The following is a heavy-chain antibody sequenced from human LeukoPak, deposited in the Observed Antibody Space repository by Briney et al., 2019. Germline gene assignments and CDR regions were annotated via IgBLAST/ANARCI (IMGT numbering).Heavy chain of an antibody. CDR3: ARAPDYDFWSGYSQTHFDY. CDR2: INPSGGST. Sequence: ASVKVSCKASGYTFTSYYMHWVRQGPGQGLEWMGIINPSGGSTSYAQKFQGRVTMTRDTSTSTVYMELSSLRSEDTAVYYCARAPDYDFWSGYSQTHFDYWGQGTLVTVSS. V-gene: IGHV1-46*03. D-gene: IGHD3-3*01. CDR1: GYTFTSYY. J-gene: IGHJ4*02.